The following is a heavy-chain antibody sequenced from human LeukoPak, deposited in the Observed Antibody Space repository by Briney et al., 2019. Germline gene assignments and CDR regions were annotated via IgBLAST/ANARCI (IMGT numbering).Heavy chain of an antibody. J-gene: IGHJ4*02. D-gene: IGHD2-2*01. CDR3: ARDGGVRVPAASFDY. CDR1: GYTFTGYY. Sequence: ASVKVSCKASGYTFTGYYMHWVRQAPGQGLEWMGWINPNSGGTNYAQKFQGRVTMTRDTSISTAYMELSRLRSDDTAVYYCARDGGVRVPAASFDYWGQGTLVTVSS. V-gene: IGHV1-2*02. CDR2: INPNSGGT.